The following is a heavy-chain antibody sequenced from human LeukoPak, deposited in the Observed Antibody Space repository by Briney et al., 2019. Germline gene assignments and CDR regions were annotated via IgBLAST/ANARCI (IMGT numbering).Heavy chain of an antibody. D-gene: IGHD2-2*01. CDR1: GFTFSSYA. CDR2: ISYDGSNK. V-gene: IGHV3-30-3*01. J-gene: IGHJ6*03. CDR3: ARDSGYCSSTSCYPHYYYYYMDV. Sequence: GGSLRLSCAASGFTFSSYAMHWVRQAPGKGLEWVAVISYDGSNKYYADSVKGRFTISRDNSKNTLYLQMNSLRAEDTAVYYCARDSGYCSSTSCYPHYYYYYMDVWGKGTTVTVSS.